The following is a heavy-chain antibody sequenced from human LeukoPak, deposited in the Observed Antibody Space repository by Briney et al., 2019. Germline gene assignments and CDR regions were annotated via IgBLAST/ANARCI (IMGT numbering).Heavy chain of an antibody. CDR2: IIPIFGTA. CDR3: ARVTQLGSDP. Sequence: SVKVSCKASGGTFSSYPISWVRQAPGQGLEWMGGIIPIFGTANYAQKFQGRVTITANKSTSTAYMELSSLRSEDTAVYYCARVTQLGSDPWGQGTLVTVSS. J-gene: IGHJ5*02. CDR1: GGTFSSYP. V-gene: IGHV1-69*06. D-gene: IGHD1-1*01.